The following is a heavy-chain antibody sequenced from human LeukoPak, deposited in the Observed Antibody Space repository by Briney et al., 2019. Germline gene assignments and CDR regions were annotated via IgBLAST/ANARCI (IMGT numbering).Heavy chain of an antibody. D-gene: IGHD6-19*01. CDR3: ARGRLARSPYFDY. CDR2: IFYSGST. V-gene: IGHV4-59*01. CDR1: GGSFSSYY. Sequence: SETLSLTCTVSGGSFSSYYWSWIRQPPGKGLEWIGYIFYSGSTDYNPSLTSRVTISVDTSNNQFSLRLTSVTAADTAVYYCARGRLARSPYFDYWGQGTLVTVSS. J-gene: IGHJ4*02.